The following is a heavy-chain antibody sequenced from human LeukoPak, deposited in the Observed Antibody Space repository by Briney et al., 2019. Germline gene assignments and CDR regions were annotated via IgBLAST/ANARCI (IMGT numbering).Heavy chain of an antibody. D-gene: IGHD3-22*01. V-gene: IGHV4-59*01. CDR1: GGSISSYY. CDR2: IYYSGST. Sequence: PSETLSLTCTVSGGSISSYYWSWIRQPPGKGLEWIGYIYYSGSTNYNPSLKSRVTISVDTSKNQFSLKLSSVAAADTAVYYCARVIRRSSGYDAFDIWGQGTMVTVSS. CDR3: ARVIRRSSGYDAFDI. J-gene: IGHJ3*02.